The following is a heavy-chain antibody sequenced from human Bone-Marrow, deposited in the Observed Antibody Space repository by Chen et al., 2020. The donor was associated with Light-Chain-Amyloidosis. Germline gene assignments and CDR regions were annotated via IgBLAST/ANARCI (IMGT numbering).Heavy chain of an antibody. V-gene: IGHV3-21*06. Sequence: EVLLVEEGGGLVKPGGSLRLSCAASGFTFASYTMNWVRQAPGKGLEWVSSIDSIGTDINYADSTRGRFSISRDNAKNSLYLQITSLRAEDTAVYYCARDQVEYKFFYYMDVWGKGTTVTVSS. J-gene: IGHJ6*03. CDR1: GFTFASYT. D-gene: IGHD6-6*01. CDR3: ARDQVEYKFFYYMDV. CDR2: IDSIGTDI.